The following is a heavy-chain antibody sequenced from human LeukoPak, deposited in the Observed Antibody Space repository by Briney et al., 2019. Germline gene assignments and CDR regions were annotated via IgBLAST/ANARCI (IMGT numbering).Heavy chain of an antibody. Sequence: GGSLRLSCAASGFTFSSYAMSWVRQAPGKGLEWVAVIWYDGSNKYYADSVKGRFTISRDNSKNTLYLQMNSLRAEDTAVYYCAKAYCGGDCYSLIGAFDIWGQGTMVTVSS. CDR1: GFTFSSYA. V-gene: IGHV3-33*06. CDR2: IWYDGSNK. CDR3: AKAYCGGDCYSLIGAFDI. D-gene: IGHD2-21*02. J-gene: IGHJ3*02.